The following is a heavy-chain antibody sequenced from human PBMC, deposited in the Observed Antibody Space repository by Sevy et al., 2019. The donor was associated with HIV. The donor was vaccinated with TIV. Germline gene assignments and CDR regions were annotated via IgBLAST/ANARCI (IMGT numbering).Heavy chain of an antibody. CDR2: ISFDVTNK. J-gene: IGHJ1*01. D-gene: IGHD1-1*01. CDR1: GFTFNRYS. Sequence: GGSLRLSCAASGFTFNRYSMHWVRQAPGKGLEWVATISFDVTNKHYPDSVEGRFTISRDNFQNSLFLQMDSLRPEDTAVYYCALERLSSDVAEYFQNWGQGTLVTVSS. CDR3: ALERLSSDVAEYFQN. V-gene: IGHV3-30-3*01.